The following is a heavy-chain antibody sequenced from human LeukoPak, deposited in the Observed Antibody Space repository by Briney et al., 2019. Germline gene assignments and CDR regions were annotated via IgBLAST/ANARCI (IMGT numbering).Heavy chain of an antibody. Sequence: AETLSLTCTVSGGSISSYYWSWIRQPPGKGLEWIGYIYYSGSTNYNPSLKSRVTTSVDTSKNQFSLKLSTVTAAHTAVYFCGGYSYGSFDYWGQGTLVTVSS. CDR1: GGSISSYY. CDR2: IYYSGST. J-gene: IGHJ4*02. D-gene: IGHD5-18*01. V-gene: IGHV4-59*01. CDR3: GGYSYGSFDY.